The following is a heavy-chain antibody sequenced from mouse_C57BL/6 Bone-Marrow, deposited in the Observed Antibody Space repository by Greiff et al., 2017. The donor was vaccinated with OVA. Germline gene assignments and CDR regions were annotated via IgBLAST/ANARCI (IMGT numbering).Heavy chain of an antibody. CDR2: ISDGGSYT. Sequence: EVKVVESGGGLVKPGGSLKLSCAASGFTFSSYAMSWVRQTPEKRLEWVATISDGGSYTYYPDNVKGRFTISRDNAKNNLYLQMSHLKSEDTAMYYCARLTWFDYWGQGTTLTVSS. CDR1: GFTFSSYA. CDR3: ARLTWFDY. D-gene: IGHD1-3*01. J-gene: IGHJ2*01. V-gene: IGHV5-4*03.